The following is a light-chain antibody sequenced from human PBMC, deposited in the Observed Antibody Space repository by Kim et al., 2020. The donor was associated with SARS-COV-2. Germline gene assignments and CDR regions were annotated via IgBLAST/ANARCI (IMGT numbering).Light chain of an antibody. CDR3: QQDNAFPLT. CDR2: MAS. CDR1: ENINKW. V-gene: IGKV1-5*03. Sequence: DIQMTQSPSTLSASVGDRVTITCRASENINKWLVWYQQKPGKAPKVLIYMASSLESGVLSRFSGSGSGTEFSLTISSLQPDDFATYYCQQDNAFPLTFGGGTKVDIK. J-gene: IGKJ4*01.